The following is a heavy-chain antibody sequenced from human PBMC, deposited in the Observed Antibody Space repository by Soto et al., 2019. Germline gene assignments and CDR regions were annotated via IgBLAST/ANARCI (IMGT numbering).Heavy chain of an antibody. CDR2: ISHDGNSH. Sequence: PGGSLRLSCEGSGFSSGNFAIHWFGQVPGRGLEWVAVISHDGNSHHLADSVRGRFTISRDNSKNTVFLHMTSLRREDSAVYHCVKAQERSAQYFAVVITAFDFWGQGTMVTVSS. V-gene: IGHV3-30*18. D-gene: IGHD3-22*01. CDR3: VKAQERSAQYFAVVITAFDF. CDR1: GFSSGNFA. J-gene: IGHJ3*01.